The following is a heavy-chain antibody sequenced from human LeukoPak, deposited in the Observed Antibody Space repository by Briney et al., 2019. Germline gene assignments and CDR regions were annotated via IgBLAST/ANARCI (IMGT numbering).Heavy chain of an antibody. CDR1: GSTFSSYA. CDR3: ARLWFRELPFDY. D-gene: IGHD3-10*01. CDR2: ISGSGGRT. Sequence: PGGSLRLSCAASGSTFSSYAMSWVRQAPGKGLEWVSAISGSGGRTHYADSVKGRFTISRDNSKNTLYLQMNSLRADDTAVYYCARLWFRELPFDYWGQGTLVTVSS. V-gene: IGHV3-23*01. J-gene: IGHJ4*02.